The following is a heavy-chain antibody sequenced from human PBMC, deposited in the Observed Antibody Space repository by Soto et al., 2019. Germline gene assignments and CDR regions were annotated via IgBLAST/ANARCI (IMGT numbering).Heavy chain of an antibody. V-gene: IGHV3-7*01. CDR2: IKQDGSEK. Sequence: EVQLVESGGGLVQPGGSLRLSCAASGFTFSSYWMSWVRQAPGKGLEWVANIKQDGSEKYYVDSVKRRFTISRDNAKNLLYRQMNRLRAEDTAVYYCGRRAARITIFGVVDYWGQGTLVTVSS. CDR1: GFTFSSYW. CDR3: GRRAARITIFGVVDY. J-gene: IGHJ4*02. D-gene: IGHD3-3*01.